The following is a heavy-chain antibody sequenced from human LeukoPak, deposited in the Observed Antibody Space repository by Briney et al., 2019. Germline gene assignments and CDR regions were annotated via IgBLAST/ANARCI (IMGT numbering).Heavy chain of an antibody. J-gene: IGHJ4*02. CDR3: ARAQFWSGYSY. V-gene: IGHV4-34*01. Sequence: SETLSLTCAVYGGSFSGYYWNWIRQPPGKGLERIGEINHSGSTNYNPSLKSRVTISVDTSKNQFSLKLSSVTAADTAVYYCARAQFWSGYSYWGQGTLVTVSS. CDR2: INHSGST. CDR1: GGSFSGYY. D-gene: IGHD3-3*01.